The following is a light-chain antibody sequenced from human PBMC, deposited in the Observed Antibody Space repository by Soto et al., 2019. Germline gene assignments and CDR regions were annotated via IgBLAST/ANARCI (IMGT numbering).Light chain of an antibody. Sequence: EVVLTQSPGTLSLSPGERATLSCRASQSVSTSFLAWYQQKPGQAPRLLIYGAFSRATGIPDRFSGSGSATDFTLTISSLEPEDFAVYYCQQRSSWITFGQGTRLEIK. V-gene: IGKV3D-20*02. CDR3: QQRSSWIT. CDR2: GAF. CDR1: QSVSTSF. J-gene: IGKJ5*01.